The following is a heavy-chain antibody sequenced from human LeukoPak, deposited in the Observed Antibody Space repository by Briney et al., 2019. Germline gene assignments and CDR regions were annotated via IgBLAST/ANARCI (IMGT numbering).Heavy chain of an antibody. D-gene: IGHD5-12*01. J-gene: IGHJ4*02. CDR2: IIPIFGTA. Sequence: GASVKVSCKASGGTFSSYAISWVRQAPGQGLEWMGGIIPIFGTANYAQKFQGRVTITAGESTSTAYMELSSLRSEDTAVYYCARGPYSGYDLGYWGQGTLVTVSS. V-gene: IGHV1-69*13. CDR3: ARGPYSGYDLGY. CDR1: GGTFSSYA.